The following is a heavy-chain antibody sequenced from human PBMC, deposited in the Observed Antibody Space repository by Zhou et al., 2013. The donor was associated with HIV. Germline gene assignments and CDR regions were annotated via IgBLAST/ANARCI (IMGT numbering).Heavy chain of an antibody. V-gene: IGHV1-18*01. Sequence: QVQLVQSGGEVKRPGASVKLSCRASGYTFTDYSFIWVRQAPGQGLEWVGWISPYNGHTNYAQNLQGRVTMTTLSSARTAWLEVRSLRSDDTAMYYCARARIKGIAPPDVSDWGQGTHLTVSS. CDR1: GYTFTDYS. J-gene: IGHJ4*02. D-gene: IGHD6-13*01. CDR3: ARARIKGIAPPDVSD. CDR2: ISPYNGHT.